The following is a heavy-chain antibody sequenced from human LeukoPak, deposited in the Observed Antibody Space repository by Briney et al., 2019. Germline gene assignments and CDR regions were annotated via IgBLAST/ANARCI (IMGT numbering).Heavy chain of an antibody. V-gene: IGHV1-2*02. D-gene: IGHD1-26*01. CDR1: GFTFSGYY. Sequence: ASVKVSCKGSGFTFSGYYIHWVRQAPGQGLEWMGWINPNTGGTNYAQKFQGRVTMTRDTSISTAYMEMSRLRSDDTAVYYCARELVVGPNRGGPGDFWGQGTVVTVSS. CDR3: ARELVVGPNRGGPGDF. CDR2: INPNTGGT. J-gene: IGHJ4*02.